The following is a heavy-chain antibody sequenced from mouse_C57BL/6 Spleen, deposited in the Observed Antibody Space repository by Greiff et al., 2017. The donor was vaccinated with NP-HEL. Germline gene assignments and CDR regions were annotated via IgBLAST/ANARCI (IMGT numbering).Heavy chain of an antibody. CDR2: IYPGDGDT. CDR1: GYAFSSYW. Sequence: VKLMESGAELVKPGASVKISCKASGYAFSSYWMNWVKQRPGKGLEWIGQIYPGDGDTNYNGKFKGKATLTADKSSSTAYMQLSSLTSEDSAVYFCARPHSGYGSSPYFDYWGQGTTLTVSS. V-gene: IGHV1-80*01. CDR3: ARPHSGYGSSPYFDY. D-gene: IGHD1-1*01. J-gene: IGHJ2*01.